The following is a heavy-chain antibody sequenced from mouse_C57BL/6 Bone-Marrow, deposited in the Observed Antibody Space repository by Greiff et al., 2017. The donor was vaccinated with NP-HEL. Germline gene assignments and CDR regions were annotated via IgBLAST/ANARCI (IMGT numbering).Heavy chain of an antibody. V-gene: IGHV1-26*01. CDR1: GYTFTDYY. CDR3: AGDYYGSSYDFDY. Sequence: VQLQQSGPELVKPGASVKISCKASGYTFTDYYMNWVKQSHGKSLEWIGDINPNNGGTSYNQKFKGKATLTVDKSSSTAYMELRSLTSEDSAVYYCAGDYYGSSYDFDYWGQGTTLTVSS. J-gene: IGHJ2*01. CDR2: INPNNGGT. D-gene: IGHD1-1*01.